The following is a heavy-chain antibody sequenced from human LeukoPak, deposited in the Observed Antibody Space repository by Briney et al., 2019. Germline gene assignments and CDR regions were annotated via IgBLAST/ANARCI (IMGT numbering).Heavy chain of an antibody. CDR1: GYTFTSYY. Sequence: ASVKVSCKASGYTFTSYYMHWVRQAPGQGLEWMGIINPGGGSTTYAQKFQDRVTMTRDTSTSTFYMELSSLRSEDTAMYYCARVGPTDYWGQGTLVTVSS. CDR3: ARVGPTDY. CDR2: INPGGGST. V-gene: IGHV1-46*01. J-gene: IGHJ4*02.